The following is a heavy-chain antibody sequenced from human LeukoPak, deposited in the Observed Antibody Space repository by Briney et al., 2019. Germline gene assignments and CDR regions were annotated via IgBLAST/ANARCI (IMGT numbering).Heavy chain of an antibody. Sequence: SVKVSCKASGGTFSSYAISWVRQAPGQGLEWMGGIIPIFGTANYAQKFQGRVTITADESTSTAYMELSSLRSEDTAVYYCARGILRYFDWLSNWGQGTPVTVSS. CDR1: GGTFSSYA. D-gene: IGHD3-9*01. J-gene: IGHJ4*02. CDR2: IIPIFGTA. V-gene: IGHV1-69*13. CDR3: ARGILRYFDWLSN.